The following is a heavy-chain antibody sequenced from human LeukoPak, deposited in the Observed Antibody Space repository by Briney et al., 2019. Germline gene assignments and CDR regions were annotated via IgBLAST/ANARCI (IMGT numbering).Heavy chain of an antibody. CDR3: ARYSGYSSLVDY. D-gene: IGHD6-19*01. J-gene: IGHJ4*02. CDR1: GGTFSSYA. V-gene: IGHV1-18*01. Sequence: ASVKVSCKASGGTFSSYAISWVRQAPGQGLEWMGGISAYNGNTNYAQKLQGRVTMTTDTSTSTAYMELRSLRSDDTAVYYCARYSGYSSLVDYWGQGTLVTVSS. CDR2: ISAYNGNT.